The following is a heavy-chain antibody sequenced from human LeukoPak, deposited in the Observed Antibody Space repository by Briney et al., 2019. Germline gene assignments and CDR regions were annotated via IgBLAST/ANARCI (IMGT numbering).Heavy chain of an antibody. V-gene: IGHV3-53*01. CDR1: GFTVSSNY. D-gene: IGHD3-22*01. CDR2: IYSGGST. Sequence: GGSLRLSCAASGFTVSSNYMSWVRQAPGKGLEWVSVIYSGGSTYYADSVKGRFTISRDNSKNTMYLQMNSLRAEDTAVYYCARVSSGFFDAFDIWGQGTMVTVSS. J-gene: IGHJ3*02. CDR3: ARVSSGFFDAFDI.